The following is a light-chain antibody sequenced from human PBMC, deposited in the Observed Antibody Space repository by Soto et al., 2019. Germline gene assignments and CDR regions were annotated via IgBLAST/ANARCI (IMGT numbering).Light chain of an antibody. Sequence: EIVLTQSPGTLSLSPGERATLSCRASQSVINNYLAWYQQKPGQAPRFLIYDTSSRATGIPDRFSGSGSGTDFTLTISRLEPEDYALYYCQHFGDSPYTFGQGTKLEIK. CDR3: QHFGDSPYT. CDR1: QSVINNY. V-gene: IGKV3-20*01. J-gene: IGKJ2*01. CDR2: DTS.